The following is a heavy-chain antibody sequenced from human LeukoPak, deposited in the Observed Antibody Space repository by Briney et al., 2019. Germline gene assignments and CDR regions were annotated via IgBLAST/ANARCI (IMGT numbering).Heavy chain of an antibody. CDR3: ARAGNYYDSSGYFAHGWFDP. J-gene: IGHJ5*02. V-gene: IGHV1-69*02. Sequence: GASVKVSCTASGGTFSSYTISWVRQAPGQGLEWMGRIIPILGIANYAQKFQGRVTITADKSTSTAYMELSSLRSEDTAVYSCARAGNYYDSSGYFAHGWFDPWGQGTLVTVSS. CDR1: GGTFSSYT. CDR2: IIPILGIA. D-gene: IGHD3-22*01.